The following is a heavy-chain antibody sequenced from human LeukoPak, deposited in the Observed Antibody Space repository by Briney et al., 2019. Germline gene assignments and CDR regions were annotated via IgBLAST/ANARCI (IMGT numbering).Heavy chain of an antibody. CDR1: GSISSYY. Sequence: SETLSLTCTVSGSISSYYWSWIRQPPGKGLEWIGYIYTSGSTNYNPSLKSRVTISVDTSKNQFSLKLSSVTAADTAVYYCASSPPDYADTYFDYWGQGTLVTVSS. V-gene: IGHV4-4*09. CDR2: IYTSGST. CDR3: ASSPPDYADTYFDY. J-gene: IGHJ4*02. D-gene: IGHD4-17*01.